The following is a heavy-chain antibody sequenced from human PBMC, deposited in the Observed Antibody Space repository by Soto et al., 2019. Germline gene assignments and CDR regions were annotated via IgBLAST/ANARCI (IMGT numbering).Heavy chain of an antibody. V-gene: IGHV4-30-2*01. CDR3: ARDKPLRYYDSSGYPVGAFDI. CDR2: IYHSGST. D-gene: IGHD3-22*01. J-gene: IGHJ3*02. CDR1: GGSISSGGYS. Sequence: SETLSLTCAVSGGSISSGGYSWSWIRQPPGKGLEWIGYIYHSGSTYYNPSPKSRVTISVDRSKNQFSLKLSSVTAADTAVYYCARDKPLRYYDSSGYPVGAFDIWGQGTMVTVSS.